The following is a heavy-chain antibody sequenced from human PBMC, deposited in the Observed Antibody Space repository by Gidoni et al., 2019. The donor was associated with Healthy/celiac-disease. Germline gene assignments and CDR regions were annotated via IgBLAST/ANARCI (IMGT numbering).Heavy chain of an antibody. CDR3: ARQGRSWRIFGDAFDI. CDR1: GASISSSSYY. J-gene: IGHJ3*02. Sequence: QLQLQESGPGLVKPSETLSLTCTVSGASISSSSYYWGWIRQPPGKGLEWIGSIYYSGSTYYNPSLKSRVTISVDTSKNQFSLKLSSVTAADTAVYYCARQGRSWRIFGDAFDIWGQGTMVTVSS. CDR2: IYYSGST. D-gene: IGHD3-3*01. V-gene: IGHV4-39*01.